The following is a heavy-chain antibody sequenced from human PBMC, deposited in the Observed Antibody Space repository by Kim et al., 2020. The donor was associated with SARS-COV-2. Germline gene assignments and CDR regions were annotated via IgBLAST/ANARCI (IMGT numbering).Heavy chain of an antibody. V-gene: IGHV1-3*01. CDR2: INAGNGNT. CDR3: TRGGGYFADY. Sequence: ASVKVSCKASGYTFTNYVMSWVRQAPGQRLEWMGWINAGNGNTKYSQKFQGRVTITRDTSASTAYMELSSLRSEDTAVYYCTRGGGYFADYWGLGTLVTV. CDR1: GYTFTNYV. J-gene: IGHJ4*02. D-gene: IGHD2-15*01.